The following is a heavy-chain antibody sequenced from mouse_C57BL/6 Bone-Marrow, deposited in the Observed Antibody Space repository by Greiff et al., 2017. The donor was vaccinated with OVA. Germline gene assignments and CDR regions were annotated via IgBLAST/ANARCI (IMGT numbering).Heavy chain of an antibody. Sequence: QVQLQQPGAELVKPGASVKVSCKASGYPFTSYWMHWVKQRPGQGLEWIGRIHPADSDTNYNQKFKGKATVTVDKSSSTAYMQLSSLTSEDSAVYYCAIGWSGCDYWGQGTTLTVSS. D-gene: IGHD1-1*02. CDR1: GYPFTSYW. J-gene: IGHJ2*01. V-gene: IGHV1-74*01. CDR2: IHPADSDT. CDR3: AIGWSGCDY.